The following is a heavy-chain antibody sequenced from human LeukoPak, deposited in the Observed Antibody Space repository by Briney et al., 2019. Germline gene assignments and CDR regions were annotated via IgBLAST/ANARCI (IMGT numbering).Heavy chain of an antibody. D-gene: IGHD3-10*01. V-gene: IGHV4-39*01. CDR2: IYYSGST. Sequence: SETLSLTCTVSGGSISSTSYYWGWIRQPAGKGLEWIGGIYYSGSTYYNPSLKSRVTISVDTSKNQFSLKLSSVTAADTAVYYCASNHYYGSGSYSWFDYWGQGSLVTVSS. CDR1: GGSISSTSYY. CDR3: ASNHYYGSGSYSWFDY. J-gene: IGHJ4*02.